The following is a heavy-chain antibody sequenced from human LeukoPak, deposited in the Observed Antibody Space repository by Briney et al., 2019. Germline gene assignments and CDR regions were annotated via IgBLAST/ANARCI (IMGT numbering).Heavy chain of an antibody. D-gene: IGHD1-26*01. J-gene: IGHJ4*02. CDR1: GFTFSGSA. V-gene: IGHV3-73*01. Sequence: GGSLRLSCAASGFTFSGSAMHWVRQASRKGLEWVGRIRSKANSYATAYAASVKGRFTISRDDSKNTAYLQMNSLRADDTAVYYCAKASTFSGSPVDYWGQGTLVTVSS. CDR3: AKASTFSGSPVDY. CDR2: IRSKANSYAT.